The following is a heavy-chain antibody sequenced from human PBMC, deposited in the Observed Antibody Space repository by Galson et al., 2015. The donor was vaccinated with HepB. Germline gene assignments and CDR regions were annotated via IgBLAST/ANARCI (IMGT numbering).Heavy chain of an antibody. CDR1: GFAFNNYA. Sequence: SLRLSCAASGFAFNNYAMSWVRQAPGKGLEWVSAISGSGGTTYYTDSVKGRFTISRDNSKNTLYLQMNSLRGEDTAVYSCAKLAGPYCSTTTCYADYWGQGILVTVSS. D-gene: IGHD2-2*01. J-gene: IGHJ4*02. CDR2: ISGSGGTT. CDR3: AKLAGPYCSTTTCYADY. V-gene: IGHV3-23*01.